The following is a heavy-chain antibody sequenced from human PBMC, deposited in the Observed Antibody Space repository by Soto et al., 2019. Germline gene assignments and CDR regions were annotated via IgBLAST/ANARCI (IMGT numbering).Heavy chain of an antibody. Sequence: QAQLVESGGGLVKPGGYLSLSCAASGFTFSDYYMSWIRQAPGNGLEWVSYISSSSSYTNYADSVNGRFTISRDNAKNTLYLQINSLMAVDTAVYYCARGSLNWKLRAFAICGQGTMITVSS. CDR3: ARGSLNWKLRAFAI. D-gene: IGHD1-1*01. J-gene: IGHJ3*02. CDR1: GFTFSDYY. CDR2: ISSSSSYT. V-gene: IGHV3-11*06.